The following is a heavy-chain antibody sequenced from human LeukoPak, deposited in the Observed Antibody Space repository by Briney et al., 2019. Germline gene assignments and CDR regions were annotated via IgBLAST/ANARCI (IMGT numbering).Heavy chain of an antibody. V-gene: IGHV3-21*01. CDR1: GFTFSGYG. CDR3: ARDPKGARAVTTGVY. J-gene: IGHJ4*02. Sequence: GGSLRLSCAASGFTFSGYGMPWVRQAPGKGLEWVSFISSSRSYIYYADSVKGRFTISRDNAKNSLYLQMNSLRAEDTAVYYCARDPKGARAVTTGVYWGQGTLVTVSS. CDR2: ISSSRSYI. D-gene: IGHD4-17*01.